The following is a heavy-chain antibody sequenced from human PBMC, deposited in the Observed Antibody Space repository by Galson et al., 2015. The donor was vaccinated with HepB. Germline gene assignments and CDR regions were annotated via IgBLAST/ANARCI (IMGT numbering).Heavy chain of an antibody. D-gene: IGHD5-12*01. CDR1: GFTFSSYS. J-gene: IGHJ3*02. Sequence: SLRLSCAASGFTFSSYSMNWVRQAPGKGLEWVSSTSSSSSYIYYADSVKGRFTISRDNAKNSLYLQMNSLRAEDTAVYYCARAGGYDQGDAFDIWGQGTMVTVSS. CDR3: ARAGGYDQGDAFDI. V-gene: IGHV3-21*01. CDR2: TSSSSSYI.